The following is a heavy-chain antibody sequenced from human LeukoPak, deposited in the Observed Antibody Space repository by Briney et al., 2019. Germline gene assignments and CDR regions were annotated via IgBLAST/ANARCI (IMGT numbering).Heavy chain of an antibody. CDR1: GYTFTGYY. Sequence: DSVKVSCKASGYTFTGYYMHWVRQAPGQGLEWMGWINPNSGGTNYAQKFQGRVTMTRDTSISTAYMELSRLRSDDTAVYYCASRSGGWYYYGMDVWGQGTTVTVSS. CDR2: INPNSGGT. V-gene: IGHV1-2*02. D-gene: IGHD6-19*01. CDR3: ASRSGGWYYYGMDV. J-gene: IGHJ6*02.